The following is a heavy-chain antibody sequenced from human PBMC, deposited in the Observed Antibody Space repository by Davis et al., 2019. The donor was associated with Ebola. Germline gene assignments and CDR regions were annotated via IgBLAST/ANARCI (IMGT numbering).Heavy chain of an antibody. CDR2: IRSKANSYAT. D-gene: IGHD1-26*01. CDR1: GFTFGDYA. J-gene: IGHJ4*02. CDR3: TSQIVGATDY. V-gene: IGHV3-73*01. Sequence: PGGSLRLSCTASGFTFGDYAMSWFRQAPGKGLEWVGRIRSKANSYATAYAASVKGRFTISRDDSKNTAYLQMNSLKTEDTAVYYCTSQIVGATDYWGQGTRVTVSS.